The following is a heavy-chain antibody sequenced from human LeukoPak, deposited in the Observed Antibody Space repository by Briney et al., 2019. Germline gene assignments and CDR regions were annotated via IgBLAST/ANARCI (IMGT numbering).Heavy chain of an antibody. CDR2: INHSGST. Sequence: SETLSLTCAVYGGSFSGYYWSWIRQPPGKGLEWIGEINHSGSTNYNPSLKSRVTISVDTSKNRFSLRLSSVTAADTAVYYCYDFWSGDYYRYMDVWGKGTTVTVSS. CDR1: GGSFSGYY. V-gene: IGHV4-34*03. CDR3: YDFWSGDYYRYMDV. J-gene: IGHJ6*03. D-gene: IGHD3-3*01.